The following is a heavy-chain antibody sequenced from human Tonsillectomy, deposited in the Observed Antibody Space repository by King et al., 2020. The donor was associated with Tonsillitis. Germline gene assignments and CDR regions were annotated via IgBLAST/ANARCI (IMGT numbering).Heavy chain of an antibody. Sequence: VQLVESGGGVVQPGGSLRLSCEASGFIFSNYDMDWVRHTPGKGLEWVAFIRYNGKNIYYGDSVKGRFTISRDNTHNTLYLQMNSLRAEDPTVYYCAKEGDDYNTTGYPYYFDSWGQGTLVTVSS. CDR3: AKEGDDYNTTGYPYYFDS. CDR2: IRYNGKNI. V-gene: IGHV3-30*02. CDR1: GFIFSNYD. J-gene: IGHJ4*02. D-gene: IGHD3-22*01.